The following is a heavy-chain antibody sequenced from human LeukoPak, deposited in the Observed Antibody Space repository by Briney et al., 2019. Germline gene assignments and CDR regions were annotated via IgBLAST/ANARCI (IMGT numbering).Heavy chain of an antibody. CDR1: GGSISGYY. D-gene: IGHD6-19*01. V-gene: IGHV4-59*08. Sequence: KASETLSLTCTVSGGSISGYYWSWIRQPPGKGLEWIGYIYYSGSTNYNPSLESRVTISVNTSNNQFSLKPSSVTAADTAVYYCARRDTSGRLPDYWGQGTLVTVSS. J-gene: IGHJ4*02. CDR2: IYYSGST. CDR3: ARRDTSGRLPDY.